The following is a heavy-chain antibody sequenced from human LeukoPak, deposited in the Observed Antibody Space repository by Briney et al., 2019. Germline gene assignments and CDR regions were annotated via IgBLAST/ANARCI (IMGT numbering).Heavy chain of an antibody. CDR3: ARDLPYSGSYYNDSPFDY. CDR1: GGSFSGYY. D-gene: IGHD1-26*01. Sequence: SETLSLTCAVYGGSFSGYYWSWIRQPPGKGLEWIGEINHSGSTNYNPSLKSRVTISVDTSKNQFSLKLSSVTAADTAVYYCARDLPYSGSYYNDSPFDYWGQGTLVTVSS. V-gene: IGHV4-34*01. J-gene: IGHJ4*02. CDR2: INHSGST.